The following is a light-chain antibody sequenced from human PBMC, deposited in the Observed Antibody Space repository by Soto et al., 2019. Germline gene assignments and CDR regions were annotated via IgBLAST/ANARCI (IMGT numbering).Light chain of an antibody. Sequence: QSALTQPASVSGSPGQSITISCTGTNSDIGAFHYVSWYQHHPGNAPRLLIYDVTNWLSGVSDRFSGSKSGNTASLTISGLQAEDEAVYYCSSYTTTTPVVFGGRTKLTVL. J-gene: IGLJ2*01. V-gene: IGLV2-14*03. CDR2: DVT. CDR1: NSDIGAFHY. CDR3: SSYTTTTPVV.